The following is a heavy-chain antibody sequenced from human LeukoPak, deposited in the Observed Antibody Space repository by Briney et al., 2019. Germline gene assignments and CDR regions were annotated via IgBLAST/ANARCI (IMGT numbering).Heavy chain of an antibody. V-gene: IGHV3-53*05. Sequence: GGSLRLSCAASGFTVSSNYMSWVRQAPGKGLEWVSVIYSGGSTYYADSVKGRFTISRDNSKNTLYLQMNSLRAEDTAVYYCAKADPIAVAGTGYWGQGTLVTVSS. D-gene: IGHD6-19*01. CDR3: AKADPIAVAGTGY. CDR2: IYSGGST. J-gene: IGHJ4*02. CDR1: GFTVSSNY.